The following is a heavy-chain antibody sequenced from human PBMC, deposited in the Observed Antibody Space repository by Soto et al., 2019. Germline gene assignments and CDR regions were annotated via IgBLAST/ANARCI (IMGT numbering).Heavy chain of an antibody. CDR2: FKSKTDGVTT. Sequence: GGSLRLSCAASGFTFKNGWMNWVRQAPGKGLEWVGRFKSKTDGVTTDYAAPVKGRFGIAGDESEKTLYLQMNSLKSEDTAVYYCTTGTYSTSWYEDGEICYSYGMDVWGQGTTVTVSS. CDR3: TTGTYSTSWYEDGEICYSYGMDV. D-gene: IGHD6-13*01. CDR1: GFTFKNGW. V-gene: IGHV3-15*07. J-gene: IGHJ6*02.